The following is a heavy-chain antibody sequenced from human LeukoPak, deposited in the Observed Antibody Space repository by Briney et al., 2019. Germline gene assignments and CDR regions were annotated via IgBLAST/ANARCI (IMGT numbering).Heavy chain of an antibody. D-gene: IGHD6-19*01. V-gene: IGHV4-61*09. J-gene: IGHJ4*02. Sequence: KASQTLSLTCTVSGGSISSGSYYWSWIRQPAGKGLEWIGEINHSGSTNYNPSLKSRVTISVDTSKNQFSLKLSSVTAADTAVYYCALGQYSSGWAVDYWGQGTLVTVSS. CDR1: GGSISSGSYY. CDR2: INHSGST. CDR3: ALGQYSSGWAVDY.